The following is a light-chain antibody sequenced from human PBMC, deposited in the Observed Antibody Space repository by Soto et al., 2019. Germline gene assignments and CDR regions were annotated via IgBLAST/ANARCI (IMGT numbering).Light chain of an antibody. J-gene: IGLJ1*01. Sequence: QSVLTQPPSVSGAPGQRVTISCTGSSSNIGAGYDVHWYQQLPGTAPKLLIYGNSNRPSGVPDRFSGSKSCTSASLAITGLQAEDEADYYCQSYDSSLSGPSYVFGTGTKVTVL. V-gene: IGLV1-40*01. CDR2: GNS. CDR3: QSYDSSLSGPSYV. CDR1: SSNIGAGYD.